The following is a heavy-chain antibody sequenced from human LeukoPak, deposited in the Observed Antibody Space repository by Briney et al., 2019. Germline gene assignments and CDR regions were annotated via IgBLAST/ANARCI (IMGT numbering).Heavy chain of an antibody. CDR3: ARVSGDSNGYGTPNYFDY. CDR1: GFTFSSYA. Sequence: GGSLRLSCAASGFTFSSYAMHWVRQAPGKGLEWVANIKQDGGEEYYVDSVKGRFTISRDNAKNSLYLQMNSLRAEDTAVYYCARVSGDSNGYGTPNYFDYWGQGTLVTVSS. V-gene: IGHV3-7*01. D-gene: IGHD3-22*01. J-gene: IGHJ4*02. CDR2: IKQDGGEE.